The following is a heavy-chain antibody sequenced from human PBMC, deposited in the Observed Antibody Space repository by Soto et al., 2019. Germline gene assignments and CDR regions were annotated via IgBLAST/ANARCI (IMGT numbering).Heavy chain of an antibody. V-gene: IGHV1-2*04. J-gene: IGHJ3*02. CDR1: GYTFTGYY. CDR2: INPNSGGT. CDR3: ARDKEGSSSVAGAFDI. D-gene: IGHD6-6*01. Sequence: QVQLVQSGAEVKKPGASVKVSCKASGYTFTGYYMHWVRQAPGQGLEWMGWINPNSGGTNYARKFQGWVTMTRDTSISTAYMELSRLRSDDTAVYYCARDKEGSSSVAGAFDIWGQGTMVTVSS.